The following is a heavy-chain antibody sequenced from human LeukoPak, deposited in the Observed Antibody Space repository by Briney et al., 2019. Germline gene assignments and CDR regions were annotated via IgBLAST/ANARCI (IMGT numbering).Heavy chain of an antibody. CDR1: GYTFTTYG. D-gene: IGHD2-2*01. J-gene: IGHJ4*02. CDR3: ARGEVSASLYYFDF. Sequence: ASVKVSCKTSGYTFTTYGVSWGRQAPGQGLEWMGWVSGYTGNTNYAERFQGRVTMTIDTSTSTVYMELTSLRSDDTAVYYCARGEVSASLYYFDFWGQGTLVTVS. V-gene: IGHV1-18*01. CDR2: VSGYTGNT.